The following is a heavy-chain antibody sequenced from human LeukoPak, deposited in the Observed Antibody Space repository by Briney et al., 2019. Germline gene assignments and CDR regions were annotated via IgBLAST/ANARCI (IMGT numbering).Heavy chain of an antibody. D-gene: IGHD3-10*01. CDR3: ARSYYYGSGSYSRNNWFDP. Sequence: PGGSLRLSCTASGFTFSTYAMSWVRQAPGKGLEWVSVISVSGGTTYYADSVKGRFTISRDNSKNTLYLQMDSLRAEDTAVYHCARSYYYGSGSYSRNNWFDPWGQGTLVTVSS. V-gene: IGHV3-23*01. J-gene: IGHJ5*02. CDR1: GFTFSTYA. CDR2: ISVSGGTT.